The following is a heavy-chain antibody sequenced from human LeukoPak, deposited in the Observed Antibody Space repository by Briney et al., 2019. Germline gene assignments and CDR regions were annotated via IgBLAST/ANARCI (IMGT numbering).Heavy chain of an antibody. V-gene: IGHV4-39*07. Sequence: PSETLSLTCTVSGGSISSSSYYWGWIRQPPGKGLEWIGSIYYSGSTYYNPSLKSRVTISVDTSKNQFSLKLSSVTAADAAVYYCARDLRIVVVISSISWFDPWGQGTLVTVSS. CDR1: GGSISSSSYY. CDR3: ARDLRIVVVISSISWFDP. D-gene: IGHD3-22*01. J-gene: IGHJ5*02. CDR2: IYYSGST.